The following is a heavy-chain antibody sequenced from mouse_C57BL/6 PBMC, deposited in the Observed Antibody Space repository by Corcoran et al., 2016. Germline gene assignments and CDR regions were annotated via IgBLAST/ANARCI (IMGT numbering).Heavy chain of an antibody. Sequence: EVQLQQSGPVLVKPGASVKMSCKASGYTFSDYYMNWVKQSHGTSLEWIGVINPYNGGTSYNQKFKGKATLTVDKSSSTAYMELNSLTSEDSAVYYCARFYDYDETSAWFAYWGQGTLVTVSA. J-gene: IGHJ3*01. CDR2: INPYNGGT. V-gene: IGHV1-19*01. D-gene: IGHD2-4*01. CDR1: GYTFSDYY. CDR3: ARFYDYDETSAWFAY.